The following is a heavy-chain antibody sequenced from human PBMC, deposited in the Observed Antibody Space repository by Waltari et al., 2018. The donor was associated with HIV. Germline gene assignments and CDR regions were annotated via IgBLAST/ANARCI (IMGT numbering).Heavy chain of an antibody. CDR3: ARVLTAPHQRGLSLYYYGMDV. Sequence: QVQLVQSGAEVKKPGSSVKVSCKTSGGTFSNYAISWVRQAPGQGLEWMGGIIPIFGTADYAQKFQGRVTITADKSTSTAYMELSSLRSEDTAVYYCARVLTAPHQRGLSLYYYGMDVWGQGTTVTVSS. V-gene: IGHV1-69*06. CDR1: GGTFSNYA. CDR2: IIPIFGTA. J-gene: IGHJ6*02. D-gene: IGHD2-21*02.